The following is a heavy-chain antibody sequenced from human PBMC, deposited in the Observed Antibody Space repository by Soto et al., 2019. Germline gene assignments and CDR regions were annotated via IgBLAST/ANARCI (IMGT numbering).Heavy chain of an antibody. CDR3: ARVLYYASRSYSPYAMDV. D-gene: IGHD3-10*01. CDR1: GGSLKGYG. V-gene: IGHV1-69*01. Sequence: QVQLVQSGAEVRKPGSSVKVSCKASGGSLKGYGIGWVRPAPGQGLEWMGGCIPLFGAANYAQKFQARVTIIADASTSAVNMELSSLTSEDTALYDCARVLYYASRSYSPYAMDVWGQGTPVTVSS. CDR2: CIPLFGAA. J-gene: IGHJ6*02.